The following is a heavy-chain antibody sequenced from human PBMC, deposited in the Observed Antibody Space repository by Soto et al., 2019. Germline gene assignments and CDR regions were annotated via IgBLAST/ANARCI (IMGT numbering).Heavy chain of an antibody. CDR2: IYYSGGT. V-gene: IGHV4-4*02. CDR3: ARLRDGYNFSLDY. CDR1: GGSISSSNW. Sequence: SETLSLTCAVSGGSISSSNWWNWVRQPPGKGLEWIGYIYYSGGTNYNPSLKSRVTISVDTSKNQFSLKLSSVTAADTAVYYCARLRDGYNFSLDYWGQGTLVTVSS. D-gene: IGHD5-12*01. J-gene: IGHJ4*02.